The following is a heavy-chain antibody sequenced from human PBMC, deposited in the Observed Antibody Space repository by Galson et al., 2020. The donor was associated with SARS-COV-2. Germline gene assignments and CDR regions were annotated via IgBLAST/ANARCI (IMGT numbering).Heavy chain of an antibody. CDR1: GFTVSSNY. CDR3: ARERNRRAVATTFQH. J-gene: IGHJ1*01. V-gene: IGHV3-66*01. Sequence: TGGSLRLSCAASGFTVSSNYMSWVRQAPGKGLEWVSVIYSDDSTYYADSVKGRFTISRDNIRNTLYLQMTSLRVEDTAVYYCARERNRRAVATTFQHCGQGTLVSVSS. D-gene: IGHD6-19*01. CDR2: IYSDDST.